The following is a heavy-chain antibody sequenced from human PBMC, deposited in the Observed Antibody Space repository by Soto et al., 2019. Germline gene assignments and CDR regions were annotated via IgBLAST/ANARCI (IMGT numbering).Heavy chain of an antibody. J-gene: IGHJ3*02. CDR3: ARPGTSGIATAFDN. D-gene: IGHD1-1*01. CDR2: IYPGNSDT. Sequence: GESLKISCKGSGYSFTNYWIGWARQMPGEGLEWMGIIYPGNSDTRYSPSFQGQITISADKSIGTAYLQWSSLKASDTAMYYCARPGTSGIATAFDNWGQGTMVTVSS. CDR1: GYSFTNYW. V-gene: IGHV5-51*01.